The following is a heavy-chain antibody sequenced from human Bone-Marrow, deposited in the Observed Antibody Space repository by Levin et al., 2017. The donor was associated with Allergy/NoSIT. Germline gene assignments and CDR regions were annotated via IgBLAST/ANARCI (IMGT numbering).Heavy chain of an antibody. V-gene: IGHV1-2*06. CDR2: INPNSGGT. Sequence: ASVKVSCKASGYTFTGYYMHWVRQAPGQGLEWMGRINPNSGGTNYAQKFQGRVTMTRDTSISTAYMELSRLRSDDTAVYYCARLIGYCRHCVENWGQGTLVTVSS. D-gene: IGHD2-15*01. J-gene: IGHJ4*02. CDR3: ARLIGYCRHCVEN. CDR1: GYTFTGYY.